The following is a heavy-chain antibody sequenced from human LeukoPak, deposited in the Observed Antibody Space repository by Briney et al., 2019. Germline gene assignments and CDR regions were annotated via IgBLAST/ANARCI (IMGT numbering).Heavy chain of an antibody. D-gene: IGHD2-2*01. Sequence: GGSLRLSCAASGFTFRIYEMNWVRQAPGKGLEWVSYISSSSSTIYYADSVKGRFTISRDNAKNSLYLQMNSLRAEDTAVYYYARDGSSTSGVGYFDYWGQGTLVTVSS. CDR3: ARDGSSTSGVGYFDY. J-gene: IGHJ4*02. CDR1: GFTFRIYE. CDR2: ISSSSSTI. V-gene: IGHV3-48*03.